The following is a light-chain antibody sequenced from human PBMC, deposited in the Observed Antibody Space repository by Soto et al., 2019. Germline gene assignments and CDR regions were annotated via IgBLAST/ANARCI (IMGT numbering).Light chain of an antibody. CDR3: YSASDNLLGV. Sequence: SYELTQPSSVSVSPGQTARITCSGDVLAKKYARWFQQKPGQAPVLLIYKDNKRPSGIPERFSGSSSGTTVTLTISGAQVEDEADYYCYSASDNLLGVLGGGTKVTVL. V-gene: IGLV3-27*01. CDR1: VLAKKY. CDR2: KDN. J-gene: IGLJ3*02.